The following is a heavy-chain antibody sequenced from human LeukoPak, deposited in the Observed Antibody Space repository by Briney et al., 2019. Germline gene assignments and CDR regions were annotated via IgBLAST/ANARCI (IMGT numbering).Heavy chain of an antibody. CDR3: GRQYDFWSGYSSRPGYMDV. V-gene: IGHV4-39*01. CDR2: IYYSGST. J-gene: IGHJ6*03. D-gene: IGHD3-3*01. CDR1: GGSISSSSYY. Sequence: PSETLSLTCTVSGGSISSSSYYWGWIRQPPGKGLEWIGSIYYSGSTYYNPSLKSRVTISVDTSKNQFSLKLSSVTAADTAVYYCGRQYDFWSGYSSRPGYMDVWGKGTTVTVSS.